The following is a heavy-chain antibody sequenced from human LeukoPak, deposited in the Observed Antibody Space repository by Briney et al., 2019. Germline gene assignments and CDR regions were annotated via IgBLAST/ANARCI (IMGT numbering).Heavy chain of an antibody. J-gene: IGHJ6*04. D-gene: IGHD2-21*01. CDR1: GFTFSSYG. CDR2: IWYDGSNK. Sequence: PGGSLRLSCAASGFTFSSYGMHWVRQAPGKGLEWVAVIWYDGSNKYYADSVKGRFTISRDNSKNTLYLQMNSPRAEDTAVYYCARVCGDCYYYGMDVWGKGTTVTVSS. CDR3: ARVCGDCYYYGMDV. V-gene: IGHV3-33*01.